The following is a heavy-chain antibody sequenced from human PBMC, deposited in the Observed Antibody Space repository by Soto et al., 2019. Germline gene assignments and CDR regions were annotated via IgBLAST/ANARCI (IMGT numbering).Heavy chain of an antibody. CDR1: GFNFSSYG. Sequence: HVQLVESGGGVVQPGRSLRLSCAVSGFNFSSYGMHWVRQAPGKGLEWVAVISYDGSHKAYADSVKGRFAISRDNSKNTLFLQMNSLRVEDTAVYYCAKDIVKTSSWPADWGQGTLVTVSS. D-gene: IGHD2-2*01. V-gene: IGHV3-30*18. CDR2: ISYDGSHK. CDR3: AKDIVKTSSWPAD. J-gene: IGHJ4*02.